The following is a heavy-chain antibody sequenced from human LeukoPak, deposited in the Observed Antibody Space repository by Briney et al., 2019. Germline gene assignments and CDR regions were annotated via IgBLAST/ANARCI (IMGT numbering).Heavy chain of an antibody. D-gene: IGHD3-16*02. V-gene: IGHV4-59*01. CDR1: GGSISSYY. CDR2: IYYSGST. CDR3: ARGLPKDYVWGSYRYTHFGY. Sequence: SETLSLTCTVSGGSISSYYWSWIRQPPGKGLEWIGYIYYSGSTNYNPSLKSRVTISVDTSKNQFSLKLSSVTAADTAVYYCARGLPKDYVWGSYRYTHFGYWGQGTLVTVSS. J-gene: IGHJ4*02.